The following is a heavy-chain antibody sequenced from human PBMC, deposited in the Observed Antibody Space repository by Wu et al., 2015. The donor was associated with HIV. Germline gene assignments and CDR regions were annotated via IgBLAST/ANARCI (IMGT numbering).Heavy chain of an antibody. CDR2: VNPNSDNT. V-gene: IGHV1-8*03. D-gene: IGHD4-23*01. CDR1: GYTFSSYE. Sequence: QVQLVQSGAEVKKPGASVKVSCKASGYTFSSYEINWVRQATGQGLEWMGWVNPNSDNTGYAQNFQGRVTISRNTSISTAYMELSSLRSEDTAVYYCARDHYGGNSDGPEHYYYGMDVWGQGTTVTVSS. CDR3: ARDHYGGNSDGPEHYYYGMDV. J-gene: IGHJ6*02.